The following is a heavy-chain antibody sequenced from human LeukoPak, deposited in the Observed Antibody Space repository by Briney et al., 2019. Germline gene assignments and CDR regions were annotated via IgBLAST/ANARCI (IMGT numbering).Heavy chain of an antibody. CDR1: GFTFSDYG. V-gene: IGHV3-30*18. D-gene: IGHD3-10*01. CDR3: AKVFEVRGARRPKDY. J-gene: IGHJ4*02. CDR2: ISYDGGNK. Sequence: GGSLRLSCAASGFTFSDYGMHWVRQAPGKGLEWVALISYDGGNKFYAASVRDRFTISRYNSKNTLFLQMNSLRIEDTAVYYCAKVFEVRGARRPKDYWGQGTLVIVSS.